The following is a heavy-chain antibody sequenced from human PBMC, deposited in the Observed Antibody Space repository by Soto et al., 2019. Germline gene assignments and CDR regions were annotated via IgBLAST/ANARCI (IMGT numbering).Heavy chain of an antibody. D-gene: IGHD6-19*01. CDR2: IYYSGST. CDR3: ARAGFQMGRRAVAGRPELLDWFDP. CDR1: GGSISSGGYY. Sequence: SETLSLTCTVSGGSISSGGYYWSWIRQHPGKGLEWIGYIYYSGSTYYNPSLKSRVTISVDTSKNQFSLKLSSVTAADTAVYYCARAGFQMGRRAVAGRPELLDWFDPWGQGTLVTVS. J-gene: IGHJ5*02. V-gene: IGHV4-31*03.